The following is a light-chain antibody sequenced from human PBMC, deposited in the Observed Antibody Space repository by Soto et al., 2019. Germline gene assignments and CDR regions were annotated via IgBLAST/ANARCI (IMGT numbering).Light chain of an antibody. J-gene: IGKJ1*01. Sequence: EIVMTQSPATLSVSPGERATLSCRASQTVSSNLAWYQQKPGQAPRLLIYDASTRATGIPDRFSGSGSGTDFTLTISRLEPEDFAVYYCQQYGSSGTFGQGTKVDNK. CDR1: QTVSSN. CDR3: QQYGSSGT. V-gene: IGKV3-20*01. CDR2: DAS.